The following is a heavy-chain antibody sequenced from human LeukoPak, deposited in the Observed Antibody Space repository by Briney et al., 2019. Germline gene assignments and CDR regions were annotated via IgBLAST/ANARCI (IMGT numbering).Heavy chain of an antibody. J-gene: IGHJ5*02. CDR1: GYTFTGYY. CDR2: INPNSGVT. CDR3: ARVGSSGWYHWFDP. V-gene: IGHV1-2*02. D-gene: IGHD6-19*01. Sequence: GASVKVSRKASGYTFTGYYIHWVRQAPGQGLEWMGWINPNSGVTTSAQKFQGRVTMTRDKSINTVYMEMSRLTSDDTAVYFCARVGSSGWYHWFDPWGQGTLVTVSS.